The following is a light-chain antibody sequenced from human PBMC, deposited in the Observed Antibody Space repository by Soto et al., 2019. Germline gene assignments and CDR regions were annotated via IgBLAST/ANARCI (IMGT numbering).Light chain of an antibody. V-gene: IGKV3-11*01. CDR3: QQRSNWPRDN. Sequence: EIVLTQSPATLSLSPGERATLSCRASQSVSSYLAWYQQKPGQAPRLLIYDASNRATGIPARFSGSGSGTDFTLTISSLEPEDFAVYYCQQRSNWPRDNLGQGTKLEIK. J-gene: IGKJ2*01. CDR2: DAS. CDR1: QSVSSY.